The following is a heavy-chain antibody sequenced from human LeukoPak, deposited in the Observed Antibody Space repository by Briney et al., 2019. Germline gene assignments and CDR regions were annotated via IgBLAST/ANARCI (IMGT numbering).Heavy chain of an antibody. V-gene: IGHV3-23*01. J-gene: IGHJ4*02. Sequence: GGSLRLSCAASGFTFSSYAMSWVRQAPGKGLEWVSAISGSGGSTYYADSVKGRFTISRDNSKNTLYLQMNSLRAEDTAVYYCAKPLRYCSSTSCYVEAGLLDYWGQGTLVTVSS. D-gene: IGHD2-2*01. CDR1: GFTFSSYA. CDR2: ISGSGGST. CDR3: AKPLRYCSSTSCYVEAGLLDY.